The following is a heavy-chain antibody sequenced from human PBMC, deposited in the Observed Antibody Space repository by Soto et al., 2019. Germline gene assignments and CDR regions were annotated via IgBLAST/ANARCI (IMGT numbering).Heavy chain of an antibody. CDR1: GFTFSSYA. CDR2: ISYDGSNK. Sequence: PGGSLRLSCAASGFTFSSYAMHWVRQAPGKGLEWVAVISYDGSNKYYADSVKGRFTISRDNSKNTLYLQMNSLRAEDTAVYYCARGPTQYPWLFDSWGQGTLVTVSS. D-gene: IGHD6-19*01. J-gene: IGHJ4*02. CDR3: ARGPTQYPWLFDS. V-gene: IGHV3-30-3*01.